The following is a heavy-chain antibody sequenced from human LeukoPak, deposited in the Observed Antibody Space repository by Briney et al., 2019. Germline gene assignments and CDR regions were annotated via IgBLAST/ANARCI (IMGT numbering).Heavy chain of an antibody. J-gene: IGHJ4*02. D-gene: IGHD3-22*01. CDR3: ARSRIPMIAVANYFDY. V-gene: IGHV4-34*01. CDR1: GGSFSDYY. CDR2: INHSGST. Sequence: PSGTLSLTCGVYGGSFSDYYWSWIRQSPGKGLEWIGEINHSGSTNYNPSLKSRVTISIDTTKNQFSPKLSSVTAADTAVYYCARSRIPMIAVANYFDYWGQGPLVPVSS.